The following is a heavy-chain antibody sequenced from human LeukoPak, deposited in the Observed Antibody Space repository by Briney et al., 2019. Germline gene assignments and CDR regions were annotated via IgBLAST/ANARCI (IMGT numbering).Heavy chain of an antibody. V-gene: IGHV4-34*01. CDR2: INYSGST. J-gene: IGHJ3*02. CDR3: ASFVITMVRGVNDAFDI. CDR1: GGSFSGYY. Sequence: SETLSLTCAVYGGSFSGYYWSWIRQPPGKGLEWNGEINYSGSTNYNPSLKSRVTISVDTSKNQFSLKLSSVTAADTAVYYCASFVITMVRGVNDAFDIWGQGTMVTVSS. D-gene: IGHD3-10*01.